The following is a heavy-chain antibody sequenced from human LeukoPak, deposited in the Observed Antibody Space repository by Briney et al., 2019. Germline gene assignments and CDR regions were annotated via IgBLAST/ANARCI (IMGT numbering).Heavy chain of an antibody. J-gene: IGHJ3*02. CDR2: IYYSGST. D-gene: IGHD3-22*01. Sequence: SETLSLTCTVSGGSISSHYWSWIRQPPGKGLEWIGYIYYSGSTNYNPSLKSRVTISVDTSKNQFSLKLSSVTAADTAVYYCARENYYDSSGYYHDAFDIWGQGTMVTVSS. CDR3: ARENYYDSSGYYHDAFDI. CDR1: GGSISSHY. V-gene: IGHV4-59*11.